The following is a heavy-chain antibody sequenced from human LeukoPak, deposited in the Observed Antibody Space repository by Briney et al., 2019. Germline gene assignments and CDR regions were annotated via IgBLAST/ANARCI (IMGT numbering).Heavy chain of an antibody. J-gene: IGHJ5*02. CDR2: IIPIFGTA. CDR1: GGTFSSYA. Sequence: GASVKVSCTASGGTFSSYAISWVRQAPGQGLEWMGGIIPIFGTANYAQKFQGRVTITADKSTSTAYMELSSLRSEDTAVYYCARGGYYYRNWFDPWGQGTLVTVSS. D-gene: IGHD3-22*01. CDR3: ARGGYYYRNWFDP. V-gene: IGHV1-69*06.